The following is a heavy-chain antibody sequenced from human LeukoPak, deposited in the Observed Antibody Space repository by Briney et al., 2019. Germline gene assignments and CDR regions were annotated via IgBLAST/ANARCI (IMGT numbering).Heavy chain of an antibody. CDR3: AKDSGGFGELLAYLHFDY. J-gene: IGHJ4*02. D-gene: IGHD3-10*01. V-gene: IGHV3-23*01. CDR1: GFTFSSYA. Sequence: PGGSLRLSCAASGFTFSSYAMSWVRQAPGKGLEWVSAISSSATSTYYADSVKGRFTISRDNSKNTLYLQMNSLRAEDTAVYYCAKDSGGFGELLAYLHFDYWGQGTLVTVSS. CDR2: ISSSATST.